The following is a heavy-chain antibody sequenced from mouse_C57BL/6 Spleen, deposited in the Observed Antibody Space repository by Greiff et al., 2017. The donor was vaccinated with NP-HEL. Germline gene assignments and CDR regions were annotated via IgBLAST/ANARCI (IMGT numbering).Heavy chain of an antibody. V-gene: IGHV1-81*01. J-gene: IGHJ3*01. CDR2: IYPRSGNT. Sequence: VQLQQSGAELARPGASVKLSCKASGYTFTSYGISWVKQRTGQGLEWIGEIYPRSGNTYYNEKFKGKATLTADKSSSTGYMELRSLTSEDSAVYFGARGTLDYGNYVGTWFAYWGQGTLVTVSA. D-gene: IGHD2-1*01. CDR3: ARGTLDYGNYVGTWFAY. CDR1: GYTFTSYG.